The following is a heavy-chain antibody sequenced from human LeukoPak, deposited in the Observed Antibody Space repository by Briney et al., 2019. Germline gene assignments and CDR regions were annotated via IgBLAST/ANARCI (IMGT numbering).Heavy chain of an antibody. CDR2: INSDGSST. D-gene: IGHD3-3*01. Sequence: GGSLRLSCAASGFTFSDYSMNWVRQAPGKGLEWVSRINSDGSSTSYADSVKGRFTISRDNAKNTLYLQMKSLRAEDTAVYYCARGFTIFGVVNDAFDVWGQGTMVTVSS. V-gene: IGHV3-74*01. J-gene: IGHJ3*01. CDR3: ARGFTIFGVVNDAFDV. CDR1: GFTFSDYS.